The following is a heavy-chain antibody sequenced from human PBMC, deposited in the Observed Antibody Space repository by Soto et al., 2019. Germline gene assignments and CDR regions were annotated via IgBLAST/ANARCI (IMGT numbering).Heavy chain of an antibody. CDR3: ASEMDTITEIDY. V-gene: IGHV3-48*02. Sequence: GGSLRLSCAASGFTFSTYSMNWVRQAPGKGLEWVSYISWSKSSIYYADSVKGRFTISRDNAKNSLYLQMNSLRDEDTAVYYCASEMDTITEIDYWGQGTRVTVSS. D-gene: IGHD5-18*01. CDR2: ISWSKSSI. CDR1: GFTFSTYS. J-gene: IGHJ4*02.